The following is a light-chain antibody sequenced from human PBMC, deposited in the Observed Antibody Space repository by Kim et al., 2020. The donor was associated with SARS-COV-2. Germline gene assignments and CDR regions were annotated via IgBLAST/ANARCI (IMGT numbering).Light chain of an antibody. J-gene: IGKJ5*01. CDR1: QGIRKD. CDR3: LRHRSYPIT. V-gene: IGKV1-17*01. Sequence: DIQMTQSPSPLSASVGDRVTITCRASQGIRKDLAWYQQKPGKAPKRLIYGASSLQSGVPSRFSGSGSGTEFTLTITSLQPEDFATYDCLRHRSYPITFGRGKRLEIK. CDR2: GAS.